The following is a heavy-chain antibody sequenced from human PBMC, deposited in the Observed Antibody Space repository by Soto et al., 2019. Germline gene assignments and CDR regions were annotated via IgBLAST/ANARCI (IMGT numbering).Heavy chain of an antibody. J-gene: IGHJ4*02. D-gene: IGHD3-22*01. CDR3: ARGITTIPAVQGGAPDNCYFDS. CDR1: GGSFSGYY. CDR2: VNHSGST. V-gene: IGHV4-34*01. Sequence: PSETLSLTCAVYGGSFSGYYWTWVRQPPGKGLEWIGDVNHSGSTNQNPSLKSRVTISVDTSKNQFSLKLKSVTAADTAVYFCARGITTIPAVQGGAPDNCYFDSWGLGTLVTVSS.